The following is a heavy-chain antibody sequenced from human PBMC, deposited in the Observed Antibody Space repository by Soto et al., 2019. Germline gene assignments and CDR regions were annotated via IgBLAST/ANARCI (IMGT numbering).Heavy chain of an antibody. CDR3: TTEGPVDTAMVGFDY. V-gene: IGHV3-15*01. CDR2: IKSKTDGGTT. J-gene: IGHJ4*02. D-gene: IGHD5-18*01. Sequence: GGSLRLSCAASGFTFSNAWMSWVRQAPGKGLEWVGRIKSKTDGGTTDYAAPAKGRFTISRDDSKNTLYLQMNSLKTEDTAVYYCTTEGPVDTAMVGFDYCGQGTLVTVSS. CDR1: GFTFSNAW.